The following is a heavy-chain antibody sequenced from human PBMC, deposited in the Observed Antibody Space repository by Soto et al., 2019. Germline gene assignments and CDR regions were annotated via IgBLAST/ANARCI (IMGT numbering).Heavy chain of an antibody. CDR3: ARSYYDFWSGYFTDYYYGMDV. CDR2: IYYSGST. CDR1: GGSVSSGSYY. J-gene: IGHJ6*02. D-gene: IGHD3-3*01. Sequence: QVQLQESGPGLVKPSETLSLTCTVSGGSVSSGSYYWSWIRQPPGKGLEWIGYIYYSGSTNYNPSLKSRVTKPVDTSKNQFSQKLSSVTAADTAVYYCARSYYDFWSGYFTDYYYGMDVWGQGTTVTVSS. V-gene: IGHV4-61*01.